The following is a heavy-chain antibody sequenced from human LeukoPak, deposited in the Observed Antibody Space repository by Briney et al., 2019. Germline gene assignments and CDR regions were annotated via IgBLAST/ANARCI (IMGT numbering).Heavy chain of an antibody. CDR2: ISYDGSNK. CDR1: GFTLSDYG. CDR3: ASGYSSSWYNFDY. V-gene: IGHV3-30*03. D-gene: IGHD6-13*01. Sequence: GGSLRLSCAASGFTLSDYGMHWVRQAPGKGLEWVAVISYDGSNKSYGDSVKGRFTISRDNSKNTLYLQMNSLRAEDTAVYYCASGYSSSWYNFDYWGQGTLVTVSS. J-gene: IGHJ4*02.